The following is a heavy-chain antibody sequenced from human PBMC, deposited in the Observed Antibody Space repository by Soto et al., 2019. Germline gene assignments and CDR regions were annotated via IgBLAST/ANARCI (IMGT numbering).Heavy chain of an antibody. CDR3: ARGESGSYNWFDP. CDR2: INHSGST. Sequence: SETLSLTCAVSGGSISSSNWWSWVRQPPGKGLEWIGEINHSGSTNYNPSLKSRVTISVDKSKNQFSLKLSSVTAADTAVYYCARGESGSYNWFDPWGQGTLVTVSS. J-gene: IGHJ5*02. V-gene: IGHV4-4*02. CDR1: GGSISSSNW. D-gene: IGHD1-26*01.